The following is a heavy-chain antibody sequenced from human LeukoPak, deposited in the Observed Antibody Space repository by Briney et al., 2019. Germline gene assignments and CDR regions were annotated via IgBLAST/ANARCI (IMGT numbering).Heavy chain of an antibody. V-gene: IGHV3-64*01. CDR3: ARRSGIAVAGAFDY. Sequence: GGSLRLSCAASGFTFSTYAMNRVRQAPGKGLEYVSVTSSNGGSTYYGKSVKGRFTISRDNSKNTLYLQMNSLRAEDTAVYYCARRSGIAVAGAFDYWGQGTLVTVSS. CDR1: GFTFSTYA. J-gene: IGHJ4*02. D-gene: IGHD6-19*01. CDR2: TSSNGGST.